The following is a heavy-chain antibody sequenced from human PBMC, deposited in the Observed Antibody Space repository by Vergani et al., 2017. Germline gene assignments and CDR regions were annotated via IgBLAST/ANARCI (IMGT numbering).Heavy chain of an antibody. CDR1: GFTFCDCY. CDR3: ARDKRQVVRGGYYFDY. CDR2: MSSSGRTI. D-gene: IGHD3-10*01. J-gene: IGHJ4*02. Sequence: QVQLVESGGGLVKPGGSLRLSCAASGFTFCDCYMSGLRQAPGKGLEWGSYMSSSGRTIYYADAVKGRFTISRDNAKNSLYLQMNSLRAEDTAVYYCARDKRQVVRGGYYFDYWGQGTLVTVSS. V-gene: IGHV3-11*01.